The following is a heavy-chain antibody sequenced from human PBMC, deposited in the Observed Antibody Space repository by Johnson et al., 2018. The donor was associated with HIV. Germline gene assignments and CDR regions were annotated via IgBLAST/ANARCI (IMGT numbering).Heavy chain of an antibody. CDR3: ASAKSGSFDAFDI. D-gene: IGHD1-26*01. Sequence: VQLVESGGGVVQRGESLRLSCAASGFTFNTYGMHWVRQGPGKGLEWVSVIYSGGSTYYADSVKGRFTISRDNSKNTLYLQMNSLRAEDTAVYYCASAKSGSFDAFDIWGQGTMVTVSS. V-gene: IGHV3-NL1*01. CDR2: IYSGGST. CDR1: GFTFNTYG. J-gene: IGHJ3*02.